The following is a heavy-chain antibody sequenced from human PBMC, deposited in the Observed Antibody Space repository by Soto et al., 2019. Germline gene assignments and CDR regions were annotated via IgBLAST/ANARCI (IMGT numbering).Heavy chain of an antibody. D-gene: IGHD5-18*01. CDR3: AKYVDTTSETDAFDI. CDR2: IYFTGSTHSGST. Sequence: QVQLQESGPGLVKPSETLSLTCSVSDDSIRTHYWTWIRQAPGKGLEWIGYIYFTGSTHSGSTSYNPSLQGRVSMSLDTSKNQFSLKLSSVTAADTAVYYCAKYVDTTSETDAFDIWGQGTMVTVSS. V-gene: IGHV4-59*11. CDR1: DDSIRTHY. J-gene: IGHJ3*02.